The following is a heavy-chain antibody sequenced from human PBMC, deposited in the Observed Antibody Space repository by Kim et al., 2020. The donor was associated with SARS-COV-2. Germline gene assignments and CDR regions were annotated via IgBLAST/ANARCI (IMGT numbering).Heavy chain of an antibody. Sequence: KFQGRVTITADESTSTAYMELSSLRSEDTAVYYCARDSEYSSFKVGYFDYWGQGTLVTVSS. CDR3: ARDSEYSSFKVGYFDY. J-gene: IGHJ4*02. V-gene: IGHV1-69*01. D-gene: IGHD6-6*01.